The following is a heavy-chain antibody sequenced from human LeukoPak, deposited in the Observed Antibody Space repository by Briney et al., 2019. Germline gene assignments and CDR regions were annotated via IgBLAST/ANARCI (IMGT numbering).Heavy chain of an antibody. J-gene: IGHJ4*02. CDR3: ARATYYYGSGSYYLLEL. CDR1: GYSISSDYY. Sequence: PSETLSLTCTVSGYSISSDYYWGWIRQPPGKGLEWIGSIHHSGRTYYNPSLKSRVTISVDTSKNQFSLKLSSVTAADTAVYYCARATYYYGSGSYYLLELWGQGTLVTVSS. CDR2: IHHSGRT. V-gene: IGHV4-38-2*02. D-gene: IGHD3-10*01.